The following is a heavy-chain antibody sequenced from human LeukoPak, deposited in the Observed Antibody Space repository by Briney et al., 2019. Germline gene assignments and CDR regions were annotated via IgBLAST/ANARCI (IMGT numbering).Heavy chain of an antibody. CDR3: AREAVAGLIDY. V-gene: IGHV3-53*01. CDR1: GFTVSSNY. Sequence: PGGSLRLSCAASGFTVSSNYMSWVRQAPGKGLEWGSVIYSGGSTYYADSVKGRFTISRDNSKNTLYLQMNSLRAEDTVVYYCAREAVAGLIDYWGQGTLVTVSS. D-gene: IGHD6-19*01. J-gene: IGHJ4*02. CDR2: IYSGGST.